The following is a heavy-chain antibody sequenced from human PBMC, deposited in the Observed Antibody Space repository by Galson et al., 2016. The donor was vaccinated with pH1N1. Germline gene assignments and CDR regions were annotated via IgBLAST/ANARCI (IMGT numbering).Heavy chain of an antibody. CDR2: INQDGDKK. Sequence: SLRLSCAASGFNFSNYWMQWVRQAPGKGLQWVANINQDGDKKYYVGSVEGRFTISRDNAKNSLYLQMNNLRDEDTATYFCARRYFDYWGQGALVTVSS. CDR1: GFNFSNYW. J-gene: IGHJ4*02. V-gene: IGHV3-7*01. D-gene: IGHD3-9*01. CDR3: ARRYFDY.